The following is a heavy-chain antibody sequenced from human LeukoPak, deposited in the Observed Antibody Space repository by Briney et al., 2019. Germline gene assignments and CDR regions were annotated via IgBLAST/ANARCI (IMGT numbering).Heavy chain of an antibody. Sequence: ASVKVSCKLSGYTLTYLPIHWVRQGPERGLEWMGGFDPEDGETIYAQRFQGRVTMTVDTSTDRAHMELSSLRSEDTAVYYCATVLDYYDTSGSKGPFDIWGQGTMVTVSS. CDR3: ATVLDYYDTSGSKGPFDI. CDR1: GYTLTYLP. D-gene: IGHD3-22*01. V-gene: IGHV1-24*01. J-gene: IGHJ3*02. CDR2: FDPEDGET.